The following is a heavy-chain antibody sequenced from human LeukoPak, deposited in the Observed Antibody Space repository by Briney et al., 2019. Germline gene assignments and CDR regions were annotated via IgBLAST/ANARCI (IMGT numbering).Heavy chain of an antibody. CDR1: GFTFSTLP. V-gene: IGHV3-64D*06. J-gene: IGHJ4*02. CDR2: SSSNGGST. CDR3: VNQISGWVY. Sequence: GGSLRLSCSGSGFTFSTLPMHWVRQAPGKGLEYVSGSSSNGGSTYYADSVKGRFTIFRDNSKNTLYLQMSSLRPEDTAVYYCVNQISGWVYWGQGTLVTVSS. D-gene: IGHD6-19*01.